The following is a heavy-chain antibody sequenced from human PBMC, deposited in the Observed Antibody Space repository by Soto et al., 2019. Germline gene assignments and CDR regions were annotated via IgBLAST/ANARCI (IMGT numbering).Heavy chain of an antibody. J-gene: IGHJ6*02. CDR2: IYQSGST. Sequence: QVQLQESGPGLVKPSGTLSLTCAVSSGSIGSGHWWNWVRQPPGKGLEWIGEIYQSGSTHYNPSLKSRVTVSVDKSMNQFSLKLTSVTAADTAVYYCATNSYYSLGVWGQGTTVTVSS. V-gene: IGHV4-4*02. CDR3: ATNSYYSLGV. CDR1: SGSIGSGHW.